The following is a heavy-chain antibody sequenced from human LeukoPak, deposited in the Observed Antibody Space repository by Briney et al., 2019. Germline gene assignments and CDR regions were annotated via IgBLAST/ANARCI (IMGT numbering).Heavy chain of an antibody. Sequence: GESLMISCEGSGYSFTSYWISWVRQMPGKGLEWMGRIDPSDSYTNYSPSFQGHVTISADKSISTAYLQWSSLKASDTAMYYCARRCSSRSCPSDYWGQGTLVTVSS. CDR2: IDPSDSYT. V-gene: IGHV5-10-1*01. J-gene: IGHJ4*02. CDR1: GYSFTSYW. D-gene: IGHD2-2*01. CDR3: ARRCSSRSCPSDY.